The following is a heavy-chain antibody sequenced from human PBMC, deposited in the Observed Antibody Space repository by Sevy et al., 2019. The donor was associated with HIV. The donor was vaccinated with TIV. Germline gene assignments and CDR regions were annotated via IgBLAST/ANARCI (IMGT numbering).Heavy chain of an antibody. CDR1: GYRFTDYW. CDR2: IYPGDSDT. V-gene: IGHV5-51*01. J-gene: IGHJ6*02. Sequence: VESLKISCKASGYRFTDYWIGWVRQMPGKGLEWMGIIYPGDSDTTYSPSFQGQVTISVDKSINTAYLQWSGLKASDTAIFYCARGARGTLPSYYYYPMDVWGQGTTVTVSS. CDR3: ARGARGTLPSYYYYPMDV. D-gene: IGHD1-1*01.